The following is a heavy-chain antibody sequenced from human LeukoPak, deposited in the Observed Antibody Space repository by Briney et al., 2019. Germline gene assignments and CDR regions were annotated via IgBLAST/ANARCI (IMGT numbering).Heavy chain of an antibody. CDR1: GYTFTSYG. J-gene: IGHJ4*02. CDR3: ARHYARSPEYGDDY. CDR2: ISAYNGNT. Sequence: ASVKVSCKASGYTFTSYGISWVRQAPGQGLEWMGWISAYNGNTNYAQKLQVRVTMTTDTSTSTAYMELRSLRSDDTAVYYCARHYARSPEYGDDYWGQGTLVTVSP. V-gene: IGHV1-18*01. D-gene: IGHD4-17*01.